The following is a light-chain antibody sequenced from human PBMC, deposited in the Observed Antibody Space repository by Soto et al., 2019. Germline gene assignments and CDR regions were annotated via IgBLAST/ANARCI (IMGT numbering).Light chain of an antibody. V-gene: IGLV2-8*01. CDR3: TSYVGSNIWV. Sequence: QSALTQAPSASGSPGQSVTISCTGTSSDVGAYKYVSWYQQYPGKAPKLMIYEVSKRPSGVPDRFSGSKSGNTASLTVCGLQAEDEADYYCTSYVGSNIWVFGGGTKLTVL. J-gene: IGLJ3*02. CDR1: SSDVGAYKY. CDR2: EVS.